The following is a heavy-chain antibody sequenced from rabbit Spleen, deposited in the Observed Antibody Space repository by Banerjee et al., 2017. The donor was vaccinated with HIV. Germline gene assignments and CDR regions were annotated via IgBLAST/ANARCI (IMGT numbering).Heavy chain of an antibody. CDR2: IYAGSSDST. J-gene: IGHJ3*01. CDR1: GFDFSRYG. D-gene: IGHD4-1*01. Sequence: QQQLVESGGGLVQPGGSLTLTCKASGFDFSRYGVSWVRQAPGKGLECIACIYAGSSDSTWYASWAKGRFTISKTSSTTVTLQVTSLTVADTATYFCARDLTDVIGWNFGWWGQGTLVTVS. V-gene: IGHV1S45*01. CDR3: ARDLTDVIGWNFGW.